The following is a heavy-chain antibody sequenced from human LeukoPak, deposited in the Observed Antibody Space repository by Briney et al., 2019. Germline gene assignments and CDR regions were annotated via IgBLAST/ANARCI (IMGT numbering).Heavy chain of an antibody. V-gene: IGHV4-34*01. J-gene: IGHJ5*02. D-gene: IGHD3/OR15-3a*01. CDR1: GGSISGYY. CDR2: INHSGST. CDR3: AIGLRRIMVLPNWFYP. Sequence: SETLSLTCAVHGGSISGYYWSSVRQPPGKGLEWIGEINHSGSTNYNPSLKSRVTISVDTSKNQFSLKLSSVTAADTAVYYCAIGLRRIMVLPNWFYPWGQGTLVTVSS.